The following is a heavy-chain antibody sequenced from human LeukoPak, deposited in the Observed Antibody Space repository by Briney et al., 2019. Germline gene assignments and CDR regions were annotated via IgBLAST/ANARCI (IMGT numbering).Heavy chain of an antibody. J-gene: IGHJ6*03. CDR2: IKQDGSEK. D-gene: IGHD6-13*01. V-gene: IGHV3-7*01. CDR3: ARSGYSSRWYYYYYYMDV. Sequence: GGSLRLSCAASGFTFSSYWMSWVRQAPGKGLEWVANIKQDGSEKYYVDSVKGRFTISRDNAKNSLYLQMNSLRAEDTAVYYCARSGYSSRWYYYYYYMDVWGKGTTVTVSS. CDR1: GFTFSSYW.